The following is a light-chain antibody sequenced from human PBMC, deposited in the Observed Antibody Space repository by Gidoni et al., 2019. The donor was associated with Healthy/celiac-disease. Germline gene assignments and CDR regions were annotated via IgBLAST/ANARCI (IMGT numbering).Light chain of an antibody. Sequence: SYQLTQPSSASVSPVQTARITCPGDVLAKKYARWFQQKPGQAPVLVNYKDSERPSGIPQRFSGSSSGTTVTLTISGAQVEDEADYYCYSAADNNLVFGGGTKLTVL. CDR3: YSAADNNLV. V-gene: IGLV3-27*01. J-gene: IGLJ3*02. CDR2: KDS. CDR1: VLAKKY.